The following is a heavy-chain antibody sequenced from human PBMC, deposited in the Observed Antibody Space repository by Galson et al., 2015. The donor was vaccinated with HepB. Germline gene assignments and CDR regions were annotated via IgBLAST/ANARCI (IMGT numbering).Heavy chain of an antibody. CDR2: ISSSSSTI. CDR3: ARDLDYYGSGTLDY. V-gene: IGHV3-48*01. J-gene: IGHJ4*02. D-gene: IGHD3-10*01. CDR1: GFTFSSYS. Sequence: SLRLSCAASGFTFSSYSMNWVRQAPGKGLEWVSYISSSSSTIYYADSVKGRFTISRDNAKNSLYLQMSSLRAEDTAVYYCARDLDYYGSGTLDYWGQGTLVTVSS.